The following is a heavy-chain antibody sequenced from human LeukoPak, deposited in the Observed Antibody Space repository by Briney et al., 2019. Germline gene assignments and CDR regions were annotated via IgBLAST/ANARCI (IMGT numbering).Heavy chain of an antibody. CDR1: GYTFTSYD. V-gene: IGHV1-8*01. D-gene: IGHD2-2*01. Sequence: ASVKVSCKASGYTFTSYDINWVRQATGQGLEWMGWMNPNSGNTGYAQKFQGRVTMTRNTPISTAYMELSSLRSEDTAVYYCARDSRYCSSTSCYLGEFDPWGQGTLVTVSS. CDR2: MNPNSGNT. J-gene: IGHJ5*02. CDR3: ARDSRYCSSTSCYLGEFDP.